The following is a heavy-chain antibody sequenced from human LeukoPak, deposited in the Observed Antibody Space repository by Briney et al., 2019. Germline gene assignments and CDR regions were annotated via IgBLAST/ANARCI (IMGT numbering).Heavy chain of an antibody. V-gene: IGHV3-15*01. J-gene: IGHJ4*02. CDR2: IKSKTEGGTT. Sequence: GGSLRLSCAASGFTFSNAWMSWVRQAPGKGLEWVGRIKSKTEGGTTDYAAPVKGRFTISRDDSKNTLYLQMNSLKTEDTAVYYCTTADYDFWSGYPFDYWGQGTLVTVSS. CDR1: GFTFSNAW. D-gene: IGHD3-3*01. CDR3: TTADYDFWSGYPFDY.